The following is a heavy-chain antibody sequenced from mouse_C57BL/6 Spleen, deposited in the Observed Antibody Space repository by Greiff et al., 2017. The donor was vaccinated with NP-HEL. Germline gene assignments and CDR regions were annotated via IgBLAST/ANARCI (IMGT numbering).Heavy chain of an antibody. CDR3: ARSGDYDYEGFAY. J-gene: IGHJ3*01. CDR2: IYPGDGDT. V-gene: IGHV1-82*01. Sequence: QVQLQQSGPELVKPGASVKISCKASGYAFSSSWMNWVKQRPGKGLEWIGRIYPGDGDTNYNGKFKGKATLTADKSSSTAYMQLSSLTSEDSAVYFCARSGDYDYEGFAYWGQGTLVTVSA. D-gene: IGHD2-4*01. CDR1: GYAFSSSW.